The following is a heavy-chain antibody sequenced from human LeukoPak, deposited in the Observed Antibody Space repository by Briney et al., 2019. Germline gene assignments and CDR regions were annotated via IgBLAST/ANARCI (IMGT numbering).Heavy chain of an antibody. CDR2: ISSSSGTI. CDR3: ARSRCSGGSCYAWGAAFDI. J-gene: IGHJ3*02. D-gene: IGHD2-15*01. Sequence: TGGSLRLSCAASGFTFSSYSMNWVRQAPGKGLEWVSYISSSSGTIYYADSVKGRFTISRDNAKNSLYLQMNSLRDEDTAVYYCARSRCSGGSCYAWGAAFDIWGQGTMVTVSS. V-gene: IGHV3-48*02. CDR1: GFTFSSYS.